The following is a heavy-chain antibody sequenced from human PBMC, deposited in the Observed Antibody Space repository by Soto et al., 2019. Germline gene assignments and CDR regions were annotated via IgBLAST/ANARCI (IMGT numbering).Heavy chain of an antibody. CDR3: SRGGFGELFHMNYYYYYMDF. J-gene: IGHJ6*03. Sequence: SQTLSLTCAISGDSVSSNSAAWNWIRQSPSRGLEWLGRTYYRSKWYNDYAVSVKSRITINPDTSKNQFSLQLNSVTPEDTAVYYCSRGGFGELFHMNYYYYYMDFWGKGTTVTVSS. V-gene: IGHV6-1*01. CDR1: GDSVSSNSAA. D-gene: IGHD3-10*01. CDR2: TYYRSKWYN.